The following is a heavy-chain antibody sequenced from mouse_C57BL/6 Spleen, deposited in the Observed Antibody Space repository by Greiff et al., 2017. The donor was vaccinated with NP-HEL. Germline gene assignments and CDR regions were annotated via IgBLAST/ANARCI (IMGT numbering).Heavy chain of an antibody. J-gene: IGHJ2*01. CDR2: INPYNGGT. D-gene: IGHD1-1*01. V-gene: IGHV1-19*01. Sequence: EVKLMESGPVLVKPGASVKMSCKASGYTFTDYYMNWVKQSHGKSLEWIGVINPYNGGTSYNQKFKGKATLTVDKSSSTAYMELNSLTSEDSAVYYCARDPGYYYGSSYGYYFDYWGQGTTLTVSS. CDR1: GYTFTDYY. CDR3: ARDPGYYYGSSYGYYFDY.